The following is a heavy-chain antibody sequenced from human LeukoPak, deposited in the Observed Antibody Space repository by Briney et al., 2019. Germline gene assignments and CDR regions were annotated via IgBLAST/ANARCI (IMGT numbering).Heavy chain of an antibody. CDR1: GFTFSSYG. J-gene: IGHJ4*02. Sequence: GGSLRLSCAVSGFTFSSYGVHWVRQAPGKGLEWVAFIRYDGSNTYYADSVKGRFTISRDNSKNTLYLQMDTLRAEDTAVYYCTKSYSSGSGSYSAGHFDYWGQRTLVTVSS. V-gene: IGHV3-30*02. D-gene: IGHD3-10*01. CDR2: IRYDGSNT. CDR3: TKSYSSGSGSYSAGHFDY.